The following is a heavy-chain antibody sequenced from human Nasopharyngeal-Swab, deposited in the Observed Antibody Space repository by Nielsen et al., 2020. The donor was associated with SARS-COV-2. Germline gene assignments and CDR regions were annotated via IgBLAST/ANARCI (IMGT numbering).Heavy chain of an antibody. Sequence: WVRQAPGQGLEWMGGIIPIFGTANYAQKFQGRVTITADEFTSTAYMELSSLRSEDTAVYYCARDEDCGGDCYKGEWTLGDYWGQGTLVTVSS. J-gene: IGHJ4*02. V-gene: IGHV1-69*01. CDR3: ARDEDCGGDCYKGEWTLGDY. D-gene: IGHD2-21*01. CDR2: IIPIFGTA.